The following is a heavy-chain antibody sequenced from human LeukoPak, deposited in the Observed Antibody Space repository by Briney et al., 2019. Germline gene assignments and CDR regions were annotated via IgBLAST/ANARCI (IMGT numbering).Heavy chain of an antibody. J-gene: IGHJ6*03. CDR1: GFTFSSYW. V-gene: IGHV3-7*01. CDR2: IKQDGSEK. D-gene: IGHD3-16*01. Sequence: PGGSLRLSCAASGFTFSSYWMSWVRQAPGKGLEWVANIKQDGSEKYSVDSVKGRFTISRDNAKNSLYMQMNSLRAEDTAVCYCARVMSASVWRSYGSYYYYYYMDIWGKGTTVTVSS. CDR3: ARVMSASVWRSYGSYYYYYYMDI.